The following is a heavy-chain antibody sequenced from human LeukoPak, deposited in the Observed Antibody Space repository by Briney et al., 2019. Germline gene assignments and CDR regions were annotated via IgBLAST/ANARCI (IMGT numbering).Heavy chain of an antibody. CDR1: GLSFSSFA. CDR3: ARASWVSSADAVR. D-gene: IGHD3-16*01. Sequence: GGSLRLSCAASGLSFSSFAMSWVRQAPARGLEWLSSMKGTGETFYADSVRGRFTLSRDDSGNTVYLQLNNLRVEDTAVYYCARASWVSSADAVRWGQGTVVTVSS. CDR2: MKGTGET. J-gene: IGHJ4*02. V-gene: IGHV3-23*01.